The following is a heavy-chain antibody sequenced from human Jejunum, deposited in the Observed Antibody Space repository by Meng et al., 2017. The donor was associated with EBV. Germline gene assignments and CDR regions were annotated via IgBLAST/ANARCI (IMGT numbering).Heavy chain of an antibody. D-gene: IGHD2-21*01. Sequence: QVQLVQSEAEVKKPXXSVKVSCKASGYTFTDYSIHWVRQAPGQGLEWMGRIHPKSGDTSYAQTSQGRVTMTRDTSISTAYMELSSLRSDDTAIYYCARSYRDDWGQGTLVTVSS. CDR1: GYTFTDYS. CDR3: ARSYRDD. CDR2: IHPKSGDT. J-gene: IGHJ4*02. V-gene: IGHV1-2*06.